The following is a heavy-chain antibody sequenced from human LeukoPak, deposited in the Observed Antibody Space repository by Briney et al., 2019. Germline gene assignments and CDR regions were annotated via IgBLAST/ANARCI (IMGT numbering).Heavy chain of an antibody. CDR2: IIPIFGTA. J-gene: IGHJ4*02. CDR3: ARDGCGGDCYLDY. CDR1: GGTFSSYA. V-gene: IGHV1-69*13. Sequence: GASVTVSCKASGGTFSSYAISWVRQAPGQGLEWMGGIIPIFGTANYAQKFQGRVTITADESTSTAYMELSSLRSEDTAVYYCARDGCGGDCYLDYWGQGTLVTVSS. D-gene: IGHD2-21*02.